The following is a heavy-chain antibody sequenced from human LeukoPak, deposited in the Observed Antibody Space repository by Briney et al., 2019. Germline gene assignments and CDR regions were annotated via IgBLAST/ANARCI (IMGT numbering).Heavy chain of an antibody. CDR3: ARKTGSGSYHLDY. J-gene: IGHJ4*02. D-gene: IGHD3-10*01. CDR1: GFTFSRYW. V-gene: IGHV3-30*03. CDR2: ISYDGSNK. Sequence: PGGSLRLSCAASGFTFSRYWMTWVRQAPGKGLEWVAVISYDGSNKYYADSVKGRFTISRDNSKNTLYLQMNSLRAEDTAVYYCARKTGSGSYHLDYWGQGTLVTVSS.